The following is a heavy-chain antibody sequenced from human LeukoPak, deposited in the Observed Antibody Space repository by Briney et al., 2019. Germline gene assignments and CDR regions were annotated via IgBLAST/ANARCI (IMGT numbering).Heavy chain of an antibody. D-gene: IGHD6-25*01. Sequence: GRSLRLSCAASGFTFSSYAMHWVRQAPGKGLEWVAVISYDGSNKYYADSVKGRFTISRDNSKNTLYLQMNSLRAEDTAVYYCAGVGSWGQGTLVTVSS. CDR1: GFTFSSYA. J-gene: IGHJ4*02. CDR2: ISYDGSNK. CDR3: AGVGS. V-gene: IGHV3-30-3*01.